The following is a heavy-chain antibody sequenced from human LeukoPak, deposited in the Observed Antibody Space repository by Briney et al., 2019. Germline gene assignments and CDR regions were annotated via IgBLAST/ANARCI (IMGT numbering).Heavy chain of an antibody. CDR3: ARLRATYYYDSSGYYEAFDI. J-gene: IGHJ3*02. CDR2: ISSSGSTI. D-gene: IGHD3-22*01. Sequence: GGSLRLSCAASGFTFSSYEMNWVRQAPGKGLEWVSYISSSGSTIYYADSVKGRFTISRDNAKNSLYLQINSLRAEDTAVYYCARLRATYYYDSSGYYEAFDIWGQGTMVTVSS. CDR1: GFTFSSYE. V-gene: IGHV3-48*03.